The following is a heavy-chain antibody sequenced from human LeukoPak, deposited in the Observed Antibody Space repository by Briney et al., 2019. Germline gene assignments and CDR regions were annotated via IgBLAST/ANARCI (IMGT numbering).Heavy chain of an antibody. D-gene: IGHD3-9*01. Sequence: GGSLRLSCAASGFTVSSNDMSWVRQAPGKGLEWVSIIYTSGSTYYADSVKGRFTISRDNSKNTLYLQMNSLRAEDTALYYCASAGDILTGYDYWGQGTLVTVSS. CDR1: GFTVSSND. CDR3: ASAGDILTGYDY. V-gene: IGHV3-53*01. CDR2: IYTSGST. J-gene: IGHJ4*02.